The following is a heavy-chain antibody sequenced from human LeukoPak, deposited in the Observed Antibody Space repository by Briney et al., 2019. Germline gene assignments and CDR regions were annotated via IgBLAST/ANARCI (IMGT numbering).Heavy chain of an antibody. D-gene: IGHD3-10*01. Sequence: PSETLSLTCAVNGGSFSDYLWTWIRQSPGKGLEWIGEINQGGRTNFNPSLKSRVTISADRSKYHFSLTLRSVTAADTAVYYCARGKRVWFRELMTSFSYFYIDVWGRGTTVIVSS. J-gene: IGHJ6*03. CDR2: INQGGRT. V-gene: IGHV4-34*01. CDR3: ARGKRVWFRELMTSFSYFYIDV. CDR1: GGSFSDYL.